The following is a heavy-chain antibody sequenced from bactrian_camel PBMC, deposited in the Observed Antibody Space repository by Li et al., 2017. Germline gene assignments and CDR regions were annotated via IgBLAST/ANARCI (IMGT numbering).Heavy chain of an antibody. J-gene: IGHJ4*01. Sequence: HVQLVESGGGSVQAGGSLRLSCTVSGYNYRSNCMGWFRQAPGKEREGVAAIYPDDGISYIADSVSGRFTISRANAEHTTYLQMNNLKPEDAAMYYCAADSALVGCYTGDASYDYDVWGQGTQVTVS. CDR2: IYPDDGIS. CDR1: GYNYRSNC. CDR3: AADSALVGCYTGDASYDYDV. D-gene: IGHD7*01. V-gene: IGHV3-3*01.